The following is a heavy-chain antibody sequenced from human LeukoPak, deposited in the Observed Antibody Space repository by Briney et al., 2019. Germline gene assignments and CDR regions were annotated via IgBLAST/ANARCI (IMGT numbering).Heavy chain of an antibody. J-gene: IGHJ4*02. CDR3: ARDGGPRYFDWPY. Sequence: SETLSLTCTVSGGSISSGGYYWSWIRQPPGKGLEWIGYIYYSGSTYYNPSLKSRVTISVDTSKNQFSLKLSSVTAADTAVYYCARDGGPRYFDWPYWGQGTLVTVSS. D-gene: IGHD3-9*01. V-gene: IGHV4-61*08. CDR1: GGSISSGGYY. CDR2: IYYSGST.